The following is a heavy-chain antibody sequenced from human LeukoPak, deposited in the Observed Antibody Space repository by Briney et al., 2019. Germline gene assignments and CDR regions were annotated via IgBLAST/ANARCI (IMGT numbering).Heavy chain of an antibody. CDR1: GYSFTSYW. CDR2: NYPGDSDT. Sequence: GESLKISCKGSGYSFTSYWIGWVRQMPGKGLEWMGINYPGDSDTRYSPSFQGQVTISADKSLTTAYLQWSSLKASDTATYYCATGFGSTWTTYWGQGTLVTVSS. J-gene: IGHJ1*01. V-gene: IGHV5-51*01. CDR3: ATGFGSTWTTY. D-gene: IGHD3-16*01.